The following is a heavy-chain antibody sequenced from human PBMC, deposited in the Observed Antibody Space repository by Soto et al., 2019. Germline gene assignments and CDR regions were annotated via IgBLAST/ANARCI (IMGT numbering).Heavy chain of an antibody. V-gene: IGHV3-23*01. CDR2: INNFGVNK. Sequence: AGGSLRLSCAASGLTFANHAMIWVRQAPGKGLEWVSTINNFGVNKHYADSVEGRFSISRDNSKNTVDLQMNSLRPDDTAIYYCVTWLTVHYDYWGQGTRVTVSS. D-gene: IGHD2-21*02. CDR3: VTWLTVHYDY. J-gene: IGHJ4*02. CDR1: GLTFANHA.